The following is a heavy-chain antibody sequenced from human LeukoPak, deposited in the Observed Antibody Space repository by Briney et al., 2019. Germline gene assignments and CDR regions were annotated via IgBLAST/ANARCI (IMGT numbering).Heavy chain of an antibody. J-gene: IGHJ4*02. D-gene: IGHD6-13*01. CDR1: GYTFTSYY. V-gene: IGHV1-2*02. Sequence: ASVKVSCKASGYTFTSYYMHWVRQAPGQGLEWMGIINPNSGGTNYAQKFQGRVTMTRDTSISTAYMELSRLRSDDTAVYYCARDGGSSWILDYWGQGTLVTVSS. CDR3: ARDGGSSWILDY. CDR2: INPNSGGT.